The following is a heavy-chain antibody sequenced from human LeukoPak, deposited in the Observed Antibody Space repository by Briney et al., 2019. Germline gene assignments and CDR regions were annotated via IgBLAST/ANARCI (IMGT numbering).Heavy chain of an antibody. D-gene: IGHD3-16*01. CDR2: IYYSGST. CDR3: ARDLAD. V-gene: IGHV4-59*01. CDR1: GFTFSSYA. J-gene: IGHJ4*02. Sequence: GSLRLSCAASGFTFSSYAMSWIRQPPGKGLEWIGYIYYSGSTNYNPSLKSRVTISVDTSKNQFSLKLSSVTAADTAVYYCARDLADWGQGTLVTVSS.